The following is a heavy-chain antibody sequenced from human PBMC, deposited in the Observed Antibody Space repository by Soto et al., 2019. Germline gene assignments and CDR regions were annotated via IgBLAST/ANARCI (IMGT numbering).Heavy chain of an antibody. CDR1: GFSFSSCA. CDR2: ISGAGGST. CDR3: AKGWDLLRSGIDY. V-gene: IGHV3-23*01. Sequence: EVQVLESGGGLVQPGGSLRLSCAASGFSFSSCAMTWVRQAPGKGLEWVSTISGAGGSTDYADSVKGRFTISRDNSKNTLYLQMNSLRAEDTAVYYCAKGWDLLRSGIDYWGQGTLVTVSS. D-gene: IGHD1-26*01. J-gene: IGHJ4*02.